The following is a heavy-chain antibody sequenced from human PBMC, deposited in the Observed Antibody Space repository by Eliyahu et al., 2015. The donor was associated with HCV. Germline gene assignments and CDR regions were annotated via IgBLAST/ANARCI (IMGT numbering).Heavy chain of an antibody. CDR3: AKSFGTGSYAKNHFDS. CDR1: GFAFXDCT. D-gene: IGHD3-16*01. V-gene: IGHV3-23*01. J-gene: IGHJ1*01. Sequence: EVQLLESGGGLVQPGGSLRLSCEASGFAFXDCTMSWVRQAPGKGLGWVAALSGAGGSMYQADFVKGRFIISRDNSKNTLYLQMNTLRADDTAVYFWAKSFGTGSYAKNHFDSWGQGTLVTVSS. CDR2: LSGAGGSM.